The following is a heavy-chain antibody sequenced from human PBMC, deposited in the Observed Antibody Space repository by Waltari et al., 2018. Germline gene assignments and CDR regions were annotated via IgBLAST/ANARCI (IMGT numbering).Heavy chain of an antibody. Sequence: QVQLQQWGAGLLKPSETLSLTCAVYGGSFSGYYWSWIRQPPGKGLEWIGEINHSGSTNYIPALKSRVTISVDTSKNQFSLKRSSVTAADTAVYYCARGRSAAAGNAGNWFDPWGQGTLVTVSS. CDR2: INHSGST. CDR1: GGSFSGYY. D-gene: IGHD6-13*01. CDR3: ARGRSAAAGNAGNWFDP. J-gene: IGHJ5*02. V-gene: IGHV4-34*01.